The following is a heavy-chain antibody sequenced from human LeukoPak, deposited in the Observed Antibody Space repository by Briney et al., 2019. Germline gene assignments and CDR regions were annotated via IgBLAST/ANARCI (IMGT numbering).Heavy chain of an antibody. D-gene: IGHD3-22*01. V-gene: IGHV1-2*02. Sequence: ASVKVSCKASGYTFTGYYMRWVRQAPGQGLEWMGWINPNSGGTNYAQKFQGRVTMTRDTSISTAYMELSRLRSDDTAVYYCARETYYYDSSGYFSYDYWGQGTLVTVSS. CDR1: GYTFTGYY. J-gene: IGHJ4*02. CDR3: ARETYYYDSSGYFSYDY. CDR2: INPNSGGT.